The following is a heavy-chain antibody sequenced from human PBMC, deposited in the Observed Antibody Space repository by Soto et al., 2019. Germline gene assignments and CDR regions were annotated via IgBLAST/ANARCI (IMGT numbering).Heavy chain of an antibody. CDR3: ARQEGIGYYCYGMDV. D-gene: IGHD3-10*01. J-gene: IGHJ6*02. CDR1: GYSFTSYW. V-gene: IGHV5-10-1*01. Sequence: PGESLKISCKGSGYSFTSYWISWVRQMPGKGLEWMGRIDPSDSYTNYSPSFQGHVTISADKSISTAYLQWSSLKASDTAMYYCARQEGIGYYCYGMDVWGQGTTVTVSS. CDR2: IDPSDSYT.